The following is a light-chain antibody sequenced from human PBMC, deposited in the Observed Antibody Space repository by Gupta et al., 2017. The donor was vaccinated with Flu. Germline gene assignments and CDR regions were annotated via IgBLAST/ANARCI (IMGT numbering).Light chain of an antibody. V-gene: IGLV2-14*01. CDR1: SSDIGFYHY. Sequence: TSSDIGFYHYFSWYQQHPAKAPKLMIFEVSDRPSWVSKRFSGSKSYNTASLTISGLQAEDEAVYYCSSYTTSSTLVFGGATKLTVL. CDR2: EVS. CDR3: SSYTTSSTLV. J-gene: IGLJ3*02.